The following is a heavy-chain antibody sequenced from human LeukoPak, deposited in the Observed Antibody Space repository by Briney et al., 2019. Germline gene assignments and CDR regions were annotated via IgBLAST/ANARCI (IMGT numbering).Heavy chain of an antibody. D-gene: IGHD5-12*01. CDR2: ISGSGGST. V-gene: IGHV3-23*01. CDR1: GFTFSSYA. Sequence: GGSLRLSCAASGFTFSSYAMSWVRQAPGKGLEWVSAISGSGGSTYYADSVKGRFTISRDNSKDTLYLQMNNLRAEDTAVYYCARDIRGHSGYDSSLDHWGQGTLVTDSS. J-gene: IGHJ4*02. CDR3: ARDIRGHSGYDSSLDH.